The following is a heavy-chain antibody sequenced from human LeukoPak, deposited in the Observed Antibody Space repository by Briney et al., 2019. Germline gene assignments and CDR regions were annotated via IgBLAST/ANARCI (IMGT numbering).Heavy chain of an antibody. J-gene: IGHJ4*02. V-gene: IGHV3-33*01. Sequence: GGSLRLSCAVTGFTFSNYGMHWVRQAPGKGLEWVAVIWYDGSNKYYADSVKGRFTISRDNSKNTLYLQMNSLRAEDTAVYYCARDGLYCGGDCYPDYWGQGTLVTVSS. CDR1: GFTFSNYG. D-gene: IGHD2-21*02. CDR3: ARDGLYCGGDCYPDY. CDR2: IWYDGSNK.